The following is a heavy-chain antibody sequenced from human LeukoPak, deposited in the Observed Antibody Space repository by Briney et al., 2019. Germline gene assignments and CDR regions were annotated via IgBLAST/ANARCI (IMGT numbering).Heavy chain of an antibody. CDR1: GFTFSSYA. CDR3: ARDAPRTTGTEYYFDY. D-gene: IGHD1-1*01. CDR2: ISSSSSYI. Sequence: GGSLRLSCAASGFTFSSYAMSWVRQAPGKGLEWVSSISSSSSYIYYADSVKGRFTISRDNAKNSLYLQMNSLRAEDTAVYYCARDAPRTTGTEYYFDYWGQGTLVTVSS. J-gene: IGHJ4*02. V-gene: IGHV3-21*01.